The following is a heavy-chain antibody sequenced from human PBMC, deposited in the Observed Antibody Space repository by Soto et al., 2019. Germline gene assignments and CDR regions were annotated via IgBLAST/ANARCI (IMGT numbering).Heavy chain of an antibody. CDR1: GGTFSSYA. CDR2: ISAYNGNT. J-gene: IGHJ6*02. CDR3: ASNYCISTSCHYYYGMDV. D-gene: IGHD2-2*01. V-gene: IGHV1-18*01. Sequence: ASVKVSCKASGGTFSSYAISWVRQAPGQGLEWMGWISAYNGNTNYAQKLQGRVTMTTDTSTSTAYMELRSLRSDDTAVYYCASNYCISTSCHYYYGMDVWGQGTTVTVSS.